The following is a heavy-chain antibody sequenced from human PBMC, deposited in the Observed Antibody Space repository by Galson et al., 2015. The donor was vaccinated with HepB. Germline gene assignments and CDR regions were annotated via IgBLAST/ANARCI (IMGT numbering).Heavy chain of an antibody. CDR2: IDSAGVT. D-gene: IGHD5-12*01. Sequence: SLRLSCAASGFTFSAYYMTWIRQAPGKGLEWVSYIDSAGVTYYADSVKGRFTISRDNAKNSLYLQINSLRDDDTAMYYCARVANDALDIWGQGTMVAVSS. J-gene: IGHJ3*02. CDR1: GFTFSAYY. CDR3: ARVANDALDI. V-gene: IGHV3-11*01.